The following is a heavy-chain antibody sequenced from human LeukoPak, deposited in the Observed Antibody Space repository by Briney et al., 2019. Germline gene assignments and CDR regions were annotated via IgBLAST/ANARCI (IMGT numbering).Heavy chain of an antibody. J-gene: IGHJ4*02. CDR1: GFTFSSYG. CDR3: ARRTYYYDSSGYDY. D-gene: IGHD3-22*01. V-gene: IGHV3-30*19. Sequence: PGGSLRLSCAASGFTFSSYGMHWVRQAPGMGLEWVAVIWYDGSNKYYADSVKGRFTISRDNSKNTLYLQMNSLRAEDTAVYYCARRTYYYDSSGYDYWGQGTLVTVSS. CDR2: IWYDGSNK.